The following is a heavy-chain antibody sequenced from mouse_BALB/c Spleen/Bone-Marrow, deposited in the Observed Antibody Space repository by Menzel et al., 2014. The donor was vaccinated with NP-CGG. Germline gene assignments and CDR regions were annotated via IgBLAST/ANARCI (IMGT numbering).Heavy chain of an antibody. J-gene: IGHJ3*01. D-gene: IGHD2-10*02. V-gene: IGHV7-1*02. CDR1: GFTFSDFY. CDR2: SRNKAKHYTT. Sequence: EVKVVESGGGLVQPGDSLRLSCATSGFTFSDFYMEWVRQPPGKRLEWIAASRNKAKHYTTEYSASVKGRFIVSRDTSQNIHFLQMNALRAEDTAIYYSARDVEYDNYFVYWGQGTLVTVSA. CDR3: ARDVEYDNYFVY.